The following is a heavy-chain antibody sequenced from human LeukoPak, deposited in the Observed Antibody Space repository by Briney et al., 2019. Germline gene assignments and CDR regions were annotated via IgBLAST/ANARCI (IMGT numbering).Heavy chain of an antibody. Sequence: SETLSLTCTVSGGSISSSSYYWGWIRQPPGKGLEWIGSIYYSGSTYYNPSLKSRVTMSVDTSKNQFSLKLSSVTAADTAVYYCARFPTYDYYFDYWGQGTLVTVSS. V-gene: IGHV4-39*01. CDR3: ARFPTYDYYFDY. J-gene: IGHJ4*02. CDR2: IYYSGST. D-gene: IGHD1-1*01. CDR1: GGSISSSSYY.